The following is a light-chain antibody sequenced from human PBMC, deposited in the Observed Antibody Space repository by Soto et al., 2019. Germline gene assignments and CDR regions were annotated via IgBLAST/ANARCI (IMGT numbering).Light chain of an antibody. CDR1: QSVSSSY. Sequence: EIVLTQSPGTLSLSPGERATLSCRASQSVSSSYLAWYQQNRGQAPRLLIYGASSRAPGIPDRFGGSGSGTVFTLTISRLEPEDFAVYYCQQYGSSRWTFGQGTKVEIK. J-gene: IGKJ1*01. V-gene: IGKV3-20*01. CDR2: GAS. CDR3: QQYGSSRWT.